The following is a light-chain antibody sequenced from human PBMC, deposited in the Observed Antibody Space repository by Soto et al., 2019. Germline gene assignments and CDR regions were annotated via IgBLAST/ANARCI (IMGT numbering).Light chain of an antibody. J-gene: IGKJ4*01. CDR2: AAS. Sequence: DIPMTQSPSSLSASVRDRVTITCRVSQSIGGYLNWYQQKPGKAPKLLIYAASNLHNGVPSRFSGSGSGTDFTLTISSLQPEDFATYSCQQTYRIPLTFGGGTKVEIK. V-gene: IGKV1-39*01. CDR1: QSIGGY. CDR3: QQTYRIPLT.